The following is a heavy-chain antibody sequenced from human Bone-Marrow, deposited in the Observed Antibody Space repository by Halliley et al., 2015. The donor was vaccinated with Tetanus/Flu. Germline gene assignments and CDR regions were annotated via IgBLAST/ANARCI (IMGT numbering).Heavy chain of an antibody. V-gene: IGHV3-21*01. CDR3: SRSLVDTTGDY. D-gene: IGHD5-18*01. Sequence: EWVASITSSSSYLWYADSVKGRFTISRDDARNSVYLQMNSLRAEDTAMYYCSRSLVDTTGDYWGQGNLVTVSS. CDR2: ITSSSSYL. J-gene: IGHJ4*02.